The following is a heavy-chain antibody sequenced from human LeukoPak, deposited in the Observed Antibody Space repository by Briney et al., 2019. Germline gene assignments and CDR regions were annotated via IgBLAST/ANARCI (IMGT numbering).Heavy chain of an antibody. J-gene: IGHJ4*02. CDR3: ARDRRIRGGVYDY. Sequence: GGSLRLSCAASGFTFSITYMAWVRQAPGKGLEWVSVIYGGGDAYYADSVKGRLTIARDNSKKTLYLQMNNLRVEDTAVYYCARDRRIRGGVYDYWGQGTLVTVSS. CDR1: GFTFSITY. D-gene: IGHD1-26*01. CDR2: IYGGGDA. V-gene: IGHV3-66*01.